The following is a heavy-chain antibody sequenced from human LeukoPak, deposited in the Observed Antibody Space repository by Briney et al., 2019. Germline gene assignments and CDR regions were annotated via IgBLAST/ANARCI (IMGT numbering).Heavy chain of an antibody. J-gene: IGHJ4*02. Sequence: GESLKISCKGSGYSFTNYWIGWVRQMPGKGLECMGIIYPADSDTRYSPSFQGQVTISADKSISTAYLQWSSLKASDTAMYYCARSPILWAIDYWGQGTLVTVSS. CDR2: IYPADSDT. CDR3: ARSPILWAIDY. CDR1: GYSFTNYW. D-gene: IGHD3-10*01. V-gene: IGHV5-51*01.